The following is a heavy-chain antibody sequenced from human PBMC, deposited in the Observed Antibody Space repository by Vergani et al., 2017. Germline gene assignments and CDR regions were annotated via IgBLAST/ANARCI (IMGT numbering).Heavy chain of an antibody. CDR1: GFTFSNSA. V-gene: IGHV3-23*01. CDR3: AREERSNTSPFVGD. Sequence: EVHLLESGGGQVEAGGSLRLSCVASGFTFSNSAMSWVRQISGKGLEWVSAISGHGDRTYYADSVKGRFTISRDKSKNTVYLQMNSLKAEDRATYYCAREERSNTSPFVGDWGQGTLVTV. CDR2: ISGHGDRT. D-gene: IGHD2/OR15-2a*01. J-gene: IGHJ4*02.